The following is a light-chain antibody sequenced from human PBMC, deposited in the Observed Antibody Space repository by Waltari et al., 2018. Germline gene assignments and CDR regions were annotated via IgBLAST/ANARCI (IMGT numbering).Light chain of an antibody. J-gene: IGKJ4*01. CDR1: QSVFSSY. Sequence: ILLTQFPGTLSLSPGETATFSCRASQSVFSSYIGWYQQKPGQSPRHLIYGASDRATDIPDRFSGSGSGTDFTLTISRLEPEDFAVYYCQVYGSSPLTFGGGTKVEI. CDR3: QVYGSSPLT. CDR2: GAS. V-gene: IGKV3-20*01.